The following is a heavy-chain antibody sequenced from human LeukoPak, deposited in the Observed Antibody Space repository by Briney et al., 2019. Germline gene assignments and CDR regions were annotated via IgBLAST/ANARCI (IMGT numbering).Heavy chain of an antibody. V-gene: IGHV4-59*01. Sequence: SETLSLTCTVSGGSISEYHWSWIRQSPGKGLEWIGYIYSSGSTNYNPSLKRRVTMSVDTSKNQFFLRLSSVTAADTAVYYCARCSQSRRPGLCQLYYHRGMDVWGQGTTVTVSS. D-gene: IGHD2-2*01. CDR2: IYSSGST. J-gene: IGHJ6*02. CDR1: GGSISEYH. CDR3: ARCSQSRRPGLCQLYYHRGMDV.